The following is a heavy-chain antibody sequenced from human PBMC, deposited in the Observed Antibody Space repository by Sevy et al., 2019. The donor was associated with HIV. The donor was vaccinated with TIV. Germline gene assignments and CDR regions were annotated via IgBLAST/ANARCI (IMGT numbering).Heavy chain of an antibody. J-gene: IGHJ4*02. CDR1: GLTLTTTG. Sequence: GGSLRLSCAASGLTLTTTGMSWVRQAPGKGLEWVAGVTSDGTTYYADSVRDRFTGSRDNSKNTLYLQLNSLRADVTAGFYCAGGDTTMITDLDYWGQGTLATVSS. V-gene: IGHV3-23*01. D-gene: IGHD3-16*01. CDR3: AGGDTTMITDLDY. CDR2: VTSDGTT.